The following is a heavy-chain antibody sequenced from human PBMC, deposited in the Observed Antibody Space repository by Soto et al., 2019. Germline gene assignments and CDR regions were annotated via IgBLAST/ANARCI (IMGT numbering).Heavy chain of an antibody. D-gene: IGHD3-22*01. CDR1: EFAFTSYA. CDR3: AKGLAYYYESSGYYPGY. V-gene: IGHV3-23*01. J-gene: IGHJ4*02. CDR2: ISGSGGTT. Sequence: GGSLRLSCAASEFAFTSYAMTWVCQAPGNGLEWVSSISGSGGTTYYADFVKGRFTISRDNSKGTVYLQMDSLRAEDTAVYYCAKGLAYYYESSGYYPGYWGQGALVTVSS.